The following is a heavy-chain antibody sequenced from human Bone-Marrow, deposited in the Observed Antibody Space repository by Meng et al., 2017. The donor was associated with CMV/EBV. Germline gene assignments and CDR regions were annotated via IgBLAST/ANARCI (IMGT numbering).Heavy chain of an antibody. V-gene: IGHV3-9*01. CDR3: AKGSTMIVVVSTFDY. CDR2: ISWYSGSI. CDR1: GFTFDDYA. Sequence: SLKISCAASGFTFDDYAMHWVRQALGKGLEWVSGISWYSGSIGYADSVKGRFTISRDNAKNSLYLQMNSLRAEDTALYYCAKGSTMIVVVSTFDYWGQGTLVTVSS. D-gene: IGHD3-22*01. J-gene: IGHJ4*02.